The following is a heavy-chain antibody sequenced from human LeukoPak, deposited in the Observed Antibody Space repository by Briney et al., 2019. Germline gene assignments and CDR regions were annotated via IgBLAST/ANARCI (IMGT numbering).Heavy chain of an antibody. CDR3: AKVDTAMGGYFDY. CDR1: GFTFSSYA. Sequence: GGSLRLSCAASGFTFSSYAMSWVRQAPGKGLEWVSAISGSGGSTYYADSVKGRFTISRDNSKNTLYLQMNILRAEDTAVYYWAKVDTAMGGYFDYWGQGTLVTVSS. J-gene: IGHJ4*02. CDR2: ISGSGGST. V-gene: IGHV3-23*01. D-gene: IGHD5-18*01.